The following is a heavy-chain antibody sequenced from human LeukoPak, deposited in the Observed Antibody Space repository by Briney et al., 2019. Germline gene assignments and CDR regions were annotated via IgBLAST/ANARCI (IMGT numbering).Heavy chain of an antibody. Sequence: HPGGSLRLSCAASGFTFSNSAMSWVRQAPGKGLEWVSTLSGSGITTYYADSVKGRFTISRDNSKNTLYLQMNSLRAEDTAVYYCAKGIYISGWSYFDYWGHGTLVTVSS. CDR3: AKGIYISGWSYFDY. D-gene: IGHD6-19*01. J-gene: IGHJ4*01. CDR1: GFTFSNSA. V-gene: IGHV3-23*01. CDR2: LSGSGITT.